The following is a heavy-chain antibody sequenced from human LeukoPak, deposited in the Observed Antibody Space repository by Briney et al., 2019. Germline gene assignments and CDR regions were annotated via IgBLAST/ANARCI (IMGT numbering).Heavy chain of an antibody. Sequence: SETLSLTCAVYGGSFSGYYWSWIRQPPGKGLDWIGEINHSGSTNYNPSLKSRVTISVDTSKNQFSLKLSSVTAADTAVYYCARLSGYPLEHMDVWGKGTTVTVSS. CDR1: GGSFSGYY. D-gene: IGHD3-3*01. CDR3: ARLSGYPLEHMDV. V-gene: IGHV4-34*01. J-gene: IGHJ6*03. CDR2: INHSGST.